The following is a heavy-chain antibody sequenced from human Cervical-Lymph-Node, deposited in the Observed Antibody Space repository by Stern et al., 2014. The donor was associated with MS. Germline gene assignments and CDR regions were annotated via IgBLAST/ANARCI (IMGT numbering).Heavy chain of an antibody. J-gene: IGHJ4*02. CDR2: INAGNGNT. Sequence: QVQLVESGAEVKKPGASVKVSCKASGYTFTSYAMHWVRQAPGQRLEWMGWINAGNGNTKYSQKFQGRVTITRDTSASTAYMELSSLRSEDTAVYYCARSFPLVDIVATISDYWGQGTLVTVSS. D-gene: IGHD5-12*01. V-gene: IGHV1-3*01. CDR3: ARSFPLVDIVATISDY. CDR1: GYTFTSYA.